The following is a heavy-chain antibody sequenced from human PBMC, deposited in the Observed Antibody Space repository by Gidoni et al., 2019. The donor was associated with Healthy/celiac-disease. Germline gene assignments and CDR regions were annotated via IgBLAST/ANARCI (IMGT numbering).Heavy chain of an antibody. CDR2: ISSSSITI. J-gene: IGHJ4*02. V-gene: IGHV3-48*01. CDR3: ARGTESVTVATTEDFDY. Sequence: EVQLVESGGGLVQPGGSLRLSCAASGFTLRSYSMNWVRQAPGKGLEWVSYISSSSITIYYADSVKGRFTISRDNAKNSLYLQMNSLRAEDTAVYYCARGTESVTVATTEDFDYWGQGTLVTVSS. D-gene: IGHD5-12*01. CDR1: GFTLRSYS.